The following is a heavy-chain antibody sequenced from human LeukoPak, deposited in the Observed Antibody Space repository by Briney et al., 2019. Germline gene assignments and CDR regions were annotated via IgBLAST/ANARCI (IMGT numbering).Heavy chain of an antibody. CDR2: VRYDGSQK. J-gene: IGHJ3*02. Sequence: GGSLRLSCAASGFTFSSYDMYWVRQAPGKGLDWVAFVRYDGSQKYYADSVKGRFTLSRDNSKNTLYLQMNSLRAEDTAVYYCARVSILIVPYYAFDIWGQGTMVTVSS. CDR1: GFTFSSYD. V-gene: IGHV3-30*02. D-gene: IGHD2/OR15-2a*01. CDR3: ARVSILIVPYYAFDI.